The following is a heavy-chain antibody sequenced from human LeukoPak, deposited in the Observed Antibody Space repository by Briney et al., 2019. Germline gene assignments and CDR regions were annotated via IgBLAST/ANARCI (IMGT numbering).Heavy chain of an antibody. Sequence: GGTLRLSCAASGFTLSNYAMNWVRQAPGKGLEWVSSINGSGDKTYYADSVKGRFTISRDNSKNTLYLQMNSLRAEDTAVYYCAREFEATMAYWGQGTLVTVSS. J-gene: IGHJ4*02. CDR1: GFTLSNYA. CDR3: AREFEATMAY. D-gene: IGHD5-12*01. CDR2: INGSGDKT. V-gene: IGHV3-23*01.